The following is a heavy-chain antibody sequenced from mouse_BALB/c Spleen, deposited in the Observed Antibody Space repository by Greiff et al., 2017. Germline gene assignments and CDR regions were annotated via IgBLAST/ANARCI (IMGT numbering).Heavy chain of an antibody. CDR3: ARVGYDDYYAMDY. D-gene: IGHD2-2*01. J-gene: IGHJ4*01. CDR2: IYPYNGGT. Sequence: VQLKQSGPELVKPGASVKISCKASGYTFTDYNMHWVKQSHGKSLEWIGYIYPYNGGTGYNQKFKSKATLTVDNSSSTAYMELRSLTSEDSAVYYCARVGYDDYYAMDYWGQGTSVTVSS. CDR1: GYTFTDYN. V-gene: IGHV1S29*02.